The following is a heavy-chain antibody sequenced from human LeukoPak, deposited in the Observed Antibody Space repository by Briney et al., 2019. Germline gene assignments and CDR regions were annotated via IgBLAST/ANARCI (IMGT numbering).Heavy chain of an antibody. CDR2: IYDRGPA. CDR3: ARSRQASGLFSS. CDR1: GYAVISGGFS. D-gene: IGHD3-10*01. Sequence: SQTLSLTCTVSGYAVISGGFSWNWIRQPPGKGLEWIGCIYDRGPAHYNPSLKSRFTISVDRPKNQFFLNVTSLTAADTAVYYCARSRQASGLFSSWGQGTLVVISS. J-gene: IGHJ5*02. V-gene: IGHV4-30-2*01.